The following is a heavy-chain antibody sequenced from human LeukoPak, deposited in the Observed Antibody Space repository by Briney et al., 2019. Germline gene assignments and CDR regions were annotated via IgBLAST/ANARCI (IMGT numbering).Heavy chain of an antibody. CDR2: ISWNSGAI. CDR3: AKGLSKSSSASYYID. Sequence: GGSLRVSCAASGFTFDDDAMHCVRQAPGKGLEWVSGISWNSGAIGYADSVKGRFTISRDNAKNSLYLQMNSLRAEDTALYYCAKGLSKSSSASYYIDWGQGTLVTLSS. CDR1: GFTFDDDA. V-gene: IGHV3-9*01. D-gene: IGHD2-2*02. J-gene: IGHJ4*02.